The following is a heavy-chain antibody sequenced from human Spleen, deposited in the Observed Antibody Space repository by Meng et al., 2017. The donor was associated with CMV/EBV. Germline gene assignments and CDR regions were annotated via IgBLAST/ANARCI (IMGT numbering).Heavy chain of an antibody. CDR1: GFTFINYG. V-gene: IGHV3-30*02. D-gene: IGHD4-17*01. J-gene: IGHJ4*01. Sequence: GGSLRLSCAASGFTFINYGMHWVRLAPGKGLEWVAFIRYDGSSKYYADSVKGRFTISRDNSKNTLNLQMNSLRAEDTAVYYCARPAGGGDYGHYFDSWGHGTLVTVSS. CDR2: IRYDGSSK. CDR3: ARPAGGGDYGHYFDS.